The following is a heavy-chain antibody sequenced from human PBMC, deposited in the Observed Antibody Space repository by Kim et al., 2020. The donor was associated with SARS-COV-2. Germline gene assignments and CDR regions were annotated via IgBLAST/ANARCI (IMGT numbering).Heavy chain of an antibody. J-gene: IGHJ6*02. CDR3: ANGHCSSTSCYLWYYYYGMDV. CDR1: GFTFSSYG. Sequence: GGSLRLSCAASGFTFSSYGMHWVRQAPGKGLEWVAVISYDGSNKYYADSVKGRFTISRDNSKNTLYLQMNSLRAEDTAVYYCANGHCSSTSCYLWYYYYGMDVWGQGTTVTVSS. D-gene: IGHD2-2*01. CDR2: ISYDGSNK. V-gene: IGHV3-30*18.